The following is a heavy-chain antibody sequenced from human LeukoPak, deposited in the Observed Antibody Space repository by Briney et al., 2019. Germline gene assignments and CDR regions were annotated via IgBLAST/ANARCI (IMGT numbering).Heavy chain of an antibody. V-gene: IGHV4-59*01. CDR1: GGSTSSYY. CDR3: ARVLDTAMALGFYYFDY. D-gene: IGHD5-18*01. Sequence: SETLSLTCTVSGGSTSSYYWSWIRQPPGKGLEWIGYIYYSGSTNYNPSLKSRVTISVDTSKNQFSLKLSSVTAADTAVYYCARVLDTAMALGFYYFDYWGQGTLVTVSS. CDR2: IYYSGST. J-gene: IGHJ4*02.